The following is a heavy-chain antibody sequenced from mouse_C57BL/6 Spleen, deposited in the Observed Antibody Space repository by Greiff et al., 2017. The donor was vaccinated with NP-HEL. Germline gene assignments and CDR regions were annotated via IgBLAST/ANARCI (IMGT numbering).Heavy chain of an antibody. CDR2: IYPRSGNT. D-gene: IGHD1-1*01. J-gene: IGHJ3*01. Sequence: QVQLQQSGAELARPGASVKLSCKASGYTFTSYGISWVKQRTGQGLEWIGEIYPRSGNTYYNEKFKGKATLTADKSSSTAYMELRSLTSEDSAVYFCARYGTTVEKLAYWGQGTLVTVSA. V-gene: IGHV1-81*01. CDR1: GYTFTSYG. CDR3: ARYGTTVEKLAY.